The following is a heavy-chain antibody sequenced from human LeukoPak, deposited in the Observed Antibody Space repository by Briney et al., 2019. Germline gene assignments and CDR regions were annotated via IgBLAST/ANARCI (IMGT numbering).Heavy chain of an antibody. J-gene: IGHJ4*02. CDR1: GGXISSGGYS. CDR2: IYHSGST. Sequence: PSETLSLTCAVSGGXISSGGYSWSWIRQPPGKGLEWIGYIYHSGSTYYNPSLKSRVTISVDRSKNQFSLKLSSVTAADTAVYYCASSVDIVATRLDYWGQGTLVTVSS. D-gene: IGHD5-12*01. V-gene: IGHV4-30-2*01. CDR3: ASSVDIVATRLDY.